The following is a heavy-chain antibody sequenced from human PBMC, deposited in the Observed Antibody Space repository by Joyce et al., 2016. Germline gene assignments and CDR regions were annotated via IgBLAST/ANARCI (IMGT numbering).Heavy chain of an antibody. CDR2: INPDTGGT. J-gene: IGHJ4*02. CDR1: GYTFTGYY. D-gene: IGHD5-18*01. Sequence: QVQLVQSGAEVKRPGASVKVSCKASGYTFTGYYMHWVRQAPRQGLEWMGRINPDTGGTDLEQKFQGRVTMTTDTTISTAYMELSSVNSDDTAVYFCARVVDPAKSFDYWGQGTLVTVSS. V-gene: IGHV1-2*06. CDR3: ARVVDPAKSFDY.